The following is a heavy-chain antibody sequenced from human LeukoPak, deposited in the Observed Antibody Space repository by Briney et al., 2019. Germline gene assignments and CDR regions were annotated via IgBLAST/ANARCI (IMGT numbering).Heavy chain of an antibody. J-gene: IGHJ6*02. D-gene: IGHD2-15*01. Sequence: SVKVSCKASGGTFSSYAISWVRQAPGQGLEWMGGIIPIFGTANYAQKFQGRVTITADKSTSTAYMELSSLRSEDTAVYYCASAATRDYYYGMDVWGQGTTVTVSS. CDR1: GGTFSSYA. V-gene: IGHV1-69*06. CDR2: IIPIFGTA. CDR3: ASAATRDYYYGMDV.